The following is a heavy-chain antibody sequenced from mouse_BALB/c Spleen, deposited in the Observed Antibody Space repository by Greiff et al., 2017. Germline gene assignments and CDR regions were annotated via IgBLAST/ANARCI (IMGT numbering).Heavy chain of an antibody. J-gene: IGHJ1*01. CDR1: GYTFTSYY. CDR2: IYPGNVNT. D-gene: IGHD2-1*01. V-gene: IGHV1S56*01. CDR3: ARGGNYPLYWYFDV. Sequence: QVQLQQPGPELVKPGASVRISCKASGYTFTSYYIHWVKQRPGQGLEWIGWIYPGNVNTKYNEKFKGKATLTADKSSSTAYMQLSSLTSEDSAVYFCARGGNYPLYWYFDVWGAGTTVTVSS.